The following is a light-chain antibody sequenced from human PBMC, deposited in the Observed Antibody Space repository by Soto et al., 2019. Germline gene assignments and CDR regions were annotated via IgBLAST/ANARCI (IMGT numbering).Light chain of an antibody. Sequence: ETVLTQSPGTLSLSPGERATLSCRASQSVNRSYLAWYQQKPGQAPRLLIYGASSRATGIPDRFGGSGSGTDFTLTISRLEPEDFAVYYCQQYGSSPLTFGGGTKVDIK. J-gene: IGKJ4*01. CDR3: QQYGSSPLT. V-gene: IGKV3-20*01. CDR1: QSVNRSY. CDR2: GAS.